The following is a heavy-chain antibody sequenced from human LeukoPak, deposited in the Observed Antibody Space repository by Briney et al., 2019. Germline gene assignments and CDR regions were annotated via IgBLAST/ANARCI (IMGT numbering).Heavy chain of an antibody. Sequence: SGTLSLTCAVSGGSISSSNWWSWVRQPPGKGLGWIGEIYRSGSTNYNPSLKSRVTISVDKSKNQFSLKLSSVTAADTAVYYCARDSSYYDSSGPNWFDPWGQGTLVTVSS. J-gene: IGHJ5*02. D-gene: IGHD3-22*01. CDR1: GGSISSSNW. CDR3: ARDSSYYDSSGPNWFDP. V-gene: IGHV4-4*02. CDR2: IYRSGST.